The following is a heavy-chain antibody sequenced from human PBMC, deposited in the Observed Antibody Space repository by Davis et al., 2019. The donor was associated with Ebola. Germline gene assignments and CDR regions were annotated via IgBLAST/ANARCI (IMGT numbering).Heavy chain of an antibody. V-gene: IGHV4-34*01. CDR3: ARGPYNWNYLAYFQY. CDR2: INHGGST. J-gene: IGHJ1*01. Sequence: PSETLSLTCTVSGGSIGNYYWTWIRRPPGKGLEWIGEINHGGSTDYNPSLKSRVAISVDTSRKQFSLKLNSVTAADTAVYYCARGPYNWNYLAYFQYWGQGTLVTVSS. CDR1: GGSIGNYY. D-gene: IGHD1-7*01.